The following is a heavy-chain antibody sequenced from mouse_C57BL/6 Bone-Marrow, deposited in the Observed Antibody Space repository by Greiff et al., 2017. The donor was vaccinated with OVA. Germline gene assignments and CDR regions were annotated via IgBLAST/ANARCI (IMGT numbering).Heavy chain of an antibody. J-gene: IGHJ3*01. CDR3: ASEPYYYGSRAWFAY. D-gene: IGHD1-1*01. CDR1: GYTFTDYY. V-gene: IGHV1-26*01. CDR2: INPNNGGT. Sequence: EVQLQQSGPELVKPGASVKISCKASGYTFTDYYMNWVKQSHGKSLEWIGDINPNNGGTSYNQKFKGKATLTVDKSSSPAYMALRSLTSEDSAVSYCASEPYYYGSRAWFAYWGQGTLVTVSA.